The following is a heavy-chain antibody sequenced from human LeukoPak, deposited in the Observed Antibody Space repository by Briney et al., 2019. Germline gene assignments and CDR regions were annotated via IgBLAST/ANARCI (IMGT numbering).Heavy chain of an antibody. D-gene: IGHD3-3*01. CDR1: GGSISSYY. J-gene: IGHJ4*02. V-gene: IGHV4-59*12. Sequence: SETLSLTCTVSGGSISSYYWSWIRQPPGKGLEWIGYIYYSGSTNYNPSLKSRVTISVDTSKNQFSLKLSSVTAADTAVYYCARVGGYDFWSGPFDYWGQGTLVTVSS. CDR2: IYYSGST. CDR3: ARVGGYDFWSGPFDY.